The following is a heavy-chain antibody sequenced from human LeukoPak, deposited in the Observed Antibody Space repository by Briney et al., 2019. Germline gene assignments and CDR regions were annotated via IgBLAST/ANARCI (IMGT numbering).Heavy chain of an antibody. CDR3: AKDPYSAVMIGWFDS. J-gene: IGHJ5*01. V-gene: IGHV3-23*01. CDR2: ISGSGGST. D-gene: IGHD3-22*01. Sequence: GGSLRLSCAASGFTFTSYAISWVRQAPGKGLEWVSSISGSGGSTYYADTVKGRVTISRDKSKNTLYLQMNSLRAEDTAVYYCAKDPYSAVMIGWFDSWGQGALVTVSS. CDR1: GFTFTSYA.